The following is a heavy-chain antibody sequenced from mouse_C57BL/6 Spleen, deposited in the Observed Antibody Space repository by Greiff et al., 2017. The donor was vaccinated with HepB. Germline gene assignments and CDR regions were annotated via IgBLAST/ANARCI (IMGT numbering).Heavy chain of an antibody. V-gene: IGHV1-72*01. J-gene: IGHJ3*01. CDR1: GYTFTSYW. CDR2: IDPNSGGT. CDR3: ARDYYGRRAWFAY. D-gene: IGHD1-1*01. Sequence: VQLQQPGAELVKPGASVKLSCKASGYTFTSYWMHWVKQRPGRGLEWIGRIDPNSGGTKYNEKFKSKATLTVDKPSSTAYMQRSSLTSEDSAGYDCARDYYGRRAWFAYGGQGTLVTVSA.